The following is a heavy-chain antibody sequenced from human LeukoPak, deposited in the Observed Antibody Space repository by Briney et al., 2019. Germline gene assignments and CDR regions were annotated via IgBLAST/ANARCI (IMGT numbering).Heavy chain of an antibody. J-gene: IGHJ4*02. V-gene: IGHV3-7*01. Sequence: GGSLRLSCAASGFIFSSYWMSWVRQAPGKGLDWVANINQDGSEKYYVNSVKGRFTISRDNAKNSLYLQMNSLRAEDTAVYYCARDLLGRRGTFDYWGQGTLVTVSS. D-gene: IGHD3-16*01. CDR2: INQDGSEK. CDR1: GFIFSSYW. CDR3: ARDLLGRRGTFDY.